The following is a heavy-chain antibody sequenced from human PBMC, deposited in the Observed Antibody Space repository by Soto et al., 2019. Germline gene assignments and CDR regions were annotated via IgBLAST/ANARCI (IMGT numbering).Heavy chain of an antibody. Sequence: VGSLRLSCAASGFTFSNYGMHWVRQAPCKGLEWVAVIRNDGSNEYYADSVKGRFTISRDNPKHTLYLQMNSLRAEDTAVYYCAKGPAGGDTHRSADYWGQGALVTVSS. CDR2: IRNDGSNE. V-gene: IGHV3-30*18. CDR3: AKGPAGGDTHRSADY. J-gene: IGHJ4*02. D-gene: IGHD3-16*01. CDR1: GFTFSNYG.